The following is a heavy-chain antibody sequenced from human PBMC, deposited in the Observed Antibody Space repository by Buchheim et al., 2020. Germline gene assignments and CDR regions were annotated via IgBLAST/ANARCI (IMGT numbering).Heavy chain of an antibody. Sequence: EVQLVESGGGLVQPGGSLRLSCAASGFTFSDFWMNWVRQAPGKGLEWVASINQRGTEKYYVDSVKGRFTVSRDNGKNSLYLQMNNLGAEDTAVYYCWGDGVAEGLYFDYWGQGTL. CDR1: GFTFSDFW. V-gene: IGHV3-7*04. J-gene: IGHJ4*02. CDR3: WGDGVAEGLYFDY. CDR2: INQRGTEK. D-gene: IGHD2-15*01.